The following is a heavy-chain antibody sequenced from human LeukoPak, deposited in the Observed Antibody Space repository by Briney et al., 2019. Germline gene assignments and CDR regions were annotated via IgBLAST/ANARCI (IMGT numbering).Heavy chain of an antibody. J-gene: IGHJ4*02. CDR2: INPSGGST. Sequence: ASVKVSCKASGYTFTSYYMHWVRQAPGQGREWMGIINPSGGSTSYAQKFQGRVTMTRDTSTSTVYMELSSLRSEDTAVYYCARSYYYGSGSYYTLYYFDYWGQGTLVTVSS. D-gene: IGHD3-10*01. V-gene: IGHV1-46*01. CDR3: ARSYYYGSGSYYTLYYFDY. CDR1: GYTFTSYY.